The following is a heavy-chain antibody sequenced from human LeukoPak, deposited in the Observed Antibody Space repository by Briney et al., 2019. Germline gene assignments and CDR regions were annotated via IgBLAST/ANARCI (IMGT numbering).Heavy chain of an antibody. V-gene: IGHV1-69*05. Sequence: GSSVKVSCKASGGTFSSYAISWVRQAPGQGLEWMGGNIPIFGTANYAQKFQGRVTITTDESTSTAYMELSSLRSEDTAVYYCARVPTGWLHRYYFDYWGQGTLVTVSS. D-gene: IGHD5-24*01. J-gene: IGHJ4*02. CDR1: GGTFSSYA. CDR2: NIPIFGTA. CDR3: ARVPTGWLHRYYFDY.